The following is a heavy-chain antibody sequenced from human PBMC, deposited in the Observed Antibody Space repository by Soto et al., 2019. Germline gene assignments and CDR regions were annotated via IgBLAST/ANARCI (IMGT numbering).Heavy chain of an antibody. Sequence: ASLKVSCKASGGTFSSYAISWVRQAPGQGLEWMGGIIPIFGTANYAQKFQGRVTITADESTSTAYMELSSLRSEDTAVYYCASVYGSGSYYDYWGQGTLVTVSS. CDR2: IIPIFGTA. CDR3: ASVYGSGSYYDY. D-gene: IGHD3-10*01. V-gene: IGHV1-69*13. J-gene: IGHJ4*02. CDR1: GGTFSSYA.